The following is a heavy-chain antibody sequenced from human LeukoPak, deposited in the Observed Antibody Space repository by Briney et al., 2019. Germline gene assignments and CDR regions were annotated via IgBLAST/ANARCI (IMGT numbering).Heavy chain of an antibody. CDR1: SGSISGHY. CDR2: IHYTEIT. CDR3: ARDGPFYFDY. D-gene: IGHD3-16*01. Sequence: SETLSLTCTVSSGSISGHYWIWIRQAPGKGLEWIGYIHYTEITIYNPSLKSRVAISLDTSKHRYSLNLKSVTAADTAVYYCARDGPFYFDYWGQGTLVTVSS. V-gene: IGHV4-59*11. J-gene: IGHJ4*02.